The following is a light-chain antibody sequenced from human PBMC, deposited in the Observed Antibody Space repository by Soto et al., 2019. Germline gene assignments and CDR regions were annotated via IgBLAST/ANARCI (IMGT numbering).Light chain of an antibody. Sequence: DIVMTQSPDSLAVSLGERATINCKSSQSVLYSSNNKNYLAWYQQKPGQPPKLLIYWASTRESGVPDRFSGSGSGTDFTLTIRSLQAEDVAVYYCQQFLGTPLSFGGGTKVESK. CDR1: QSVLYSSNNKNY. J-gene: IGKJ4*01. CDR2: WAS. CDR3: QQFLGTPLS. V-gene: IGKV4-1*01.